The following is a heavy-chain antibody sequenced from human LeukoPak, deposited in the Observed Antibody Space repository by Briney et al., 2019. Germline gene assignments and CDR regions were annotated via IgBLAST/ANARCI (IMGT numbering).Heavy chain of an antibody. V-gene: IGHV3-15*01. Sequence: GGSLRLSCAASGLTFSNAWMSCVCQAPGKGLEWVGRIKSKTDGGTTDYAAPVKGRFTISRDDSKNTLYLQMNSLKTEDTALYYCTTSLGFGELLYYWGQGTLVTVSS. CDR1: GLTFSNAW. J-gene: IGHJ4*02. CDR3: TTSLGFGELLYY. CDR2: IKSKTDGGTT. D-gene: IGHD3-10*01.